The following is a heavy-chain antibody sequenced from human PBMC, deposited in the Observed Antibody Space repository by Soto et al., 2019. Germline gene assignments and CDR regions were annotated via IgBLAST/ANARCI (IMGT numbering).Heavy chain of an antibody. CDR3: ATHCSSTIVYAPPGSYYYMDA. CDR2: INPSGGST. CDR1: GYTFTSYY. V-gene: IGHV1-46*03. Sequence: ASVKVSCKASGYTFTSYYMHWVRQAPGQGLEWMGIINPSGGSTSYAQKFQGRVTMTRDTSTSTVYMELSSLRSEDTAVYYCATHCSSTIVYAPPGSYYYMDAWGKGPTVTVSS. J-gene: IGHJ6*03. D-gene: IGHD2-2*01.